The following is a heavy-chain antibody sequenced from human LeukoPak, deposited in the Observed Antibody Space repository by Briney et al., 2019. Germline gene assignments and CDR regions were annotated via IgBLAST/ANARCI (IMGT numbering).Heavy chain of an antibody. Sequence: ASVKVSCKASGYTFTGYYMHWLRQAPGQGLEWMGWINPNSGGTNYAQKFQGRVTMTRDTSISTAYMELSRLRSDDTAVYYCAREGGYDSSGYYGDYWGQGTLVTVSS. CDR3: AREGGYDSSGYYGDY. CDR2: INPNSGGT. CDR1: GYTFTGYY. J-gene: IGHJ4*02. D-gene: IGHD3-22*01. V-gene: IGHV1-2*02.